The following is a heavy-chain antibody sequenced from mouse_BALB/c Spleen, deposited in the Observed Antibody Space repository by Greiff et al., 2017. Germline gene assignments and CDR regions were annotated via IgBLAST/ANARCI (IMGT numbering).Heavy chain of an antibody. J-gene: IGHJ2*01. V-gene: IGHV5-17*02. CDR1: GFTFSSFG. CDR2: ISSGSSTI. D-gene: IGHD5-5*01. CDR3: ARSGTTYGIDY. Sequence: EVHLVESGGGLVQPGGSRKLSCAASGFTFSSFGMHWVRQAPEKGLEWVAYISSGSSTIYYADTVKGRFTISRDNPKNTLFLQMTSLRSEDTAMYYCARSGTTYGIDYWGQGTTLTVSS.